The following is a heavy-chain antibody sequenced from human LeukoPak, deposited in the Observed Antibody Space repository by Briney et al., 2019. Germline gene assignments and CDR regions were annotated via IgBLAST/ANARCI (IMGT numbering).Heavy chain of an antibody. CDR3: VRAYHPGGWFDP. CDR1: GFTFSNYA. V-gene: IGHV3-7*04. CDR2: INEDGSEI. D-gene: IGHD2-21*01. J-gene: IGHJ5*02. Sequence: GRSLRLSCAASGFTFSNYAIHCVRQAPGKGLEWVASINEDGSEIHYVDSVKGRFTISRDNAKDSLYLQMNSLTAEDTAMYYCVRAYHPGGWFDPWGQGTLVTVSS.